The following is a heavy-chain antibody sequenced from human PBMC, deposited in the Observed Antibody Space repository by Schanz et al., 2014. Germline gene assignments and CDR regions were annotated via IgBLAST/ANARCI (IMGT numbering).Heavy chain of an antibody. CDR1: GFIFSNAW. J-gene: IGHJ4*02. Sequence: VQLVESGGGLVKPGGSLKLSCAASGFIFSNAWMTWVRQAPGKGLEWVGRIKSKADGGTTDFAAPVKGRFTISRDESTTPAQMQMTRPTSAALAVYYCTTDNIIYPAKDLYFDSWGQGNLVTVSS. D-gene: IGHD2-21*01. V-gene: IGHV3-15*01. CDR3: TTDNIIYPAKDLYFDS. CDR2: IKSKADGGTT.